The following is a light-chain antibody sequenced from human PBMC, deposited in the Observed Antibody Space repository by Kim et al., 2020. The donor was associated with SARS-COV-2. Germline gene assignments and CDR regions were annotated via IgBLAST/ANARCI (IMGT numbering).Light chain of an antibody. CDR2: DVA. CDR1: SSDIGAYNF. Sequence: GQSITISCTGTSSDIGAYNFVSWYQQHPGKPPKLMISDVAERPSGVSNRFSGSKSGNTASLTISGLQAEDEADYYCSSYTTSATLLFGGGTQLTVL. V-gene: IGLV2-14*03. J-gene: IGLJ2*01. CDR3: SSYTTSATLL.